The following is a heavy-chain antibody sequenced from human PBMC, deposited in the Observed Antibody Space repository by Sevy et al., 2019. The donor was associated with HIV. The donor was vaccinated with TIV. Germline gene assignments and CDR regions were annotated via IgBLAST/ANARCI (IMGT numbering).Heavy chain of an antibody. J-gene: IGHJ6*03. V-gene: IGHV4-39*01. Sequence: SETLSLTCTVSGGSISSSSYYWGWIRQPPGKGLEWIGSIYYSGSTYYNPSLKSRVTISVDTSKNQFSLKRSSVTAADTAVYYCARHVYDSNLNYYYYYYMDVWGKGTTVTVSS. CDR2: IYYSGST. D-gene: IGHD4-4*01. CDR3: ARHVYDSNLNYYYYYYMDV. CDR1: GGSISSSSYY.